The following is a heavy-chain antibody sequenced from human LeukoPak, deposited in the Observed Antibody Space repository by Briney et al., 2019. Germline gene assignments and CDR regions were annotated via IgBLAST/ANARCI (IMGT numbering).Heavy chain of an antibody. J-gene: IGHJ4*02. CDR3: ARRMSSGSHPFDY. CDR1: GGSISSSSYY. Sequence: SETLSLTCTVSGGSISSSSYYWGWIRPPPEEGLEWVGSIYYSGSTYYNPSLKSRVTISVDTSKNQFSLKLSSVTAADTAVYYCARRMSSGSHPFDYWGQGTLVTVSS. CDR2: IYYSGST. V-gene: IGHV4-39*01. D-gene: IGHD1-26*01.